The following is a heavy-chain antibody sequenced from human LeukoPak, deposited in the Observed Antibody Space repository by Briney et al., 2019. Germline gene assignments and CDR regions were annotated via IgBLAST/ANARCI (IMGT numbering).Heavy chain of an antibody. CDR3: AREGISVPAACDYYYYYMDV. D-gene: IGHD2-2*01. CDR1: GYTFTGYY. V-gene: IGHV1-2*06. CDR2: INPNSGGT. J-gene: IGHJ6*03. Sequence: ASVKVSCKASGYTFTGYYMHWVRQAPGQGLEWMGRINPNSGGTNYAQKFQGRVTMTRDTSISTAYMELSRLRSDDTAVYYCAREGISVPAACDYYYYYMDVWGKGTTVTVSS.